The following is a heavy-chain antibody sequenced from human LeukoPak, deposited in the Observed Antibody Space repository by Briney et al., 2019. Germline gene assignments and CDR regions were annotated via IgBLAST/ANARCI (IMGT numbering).Heavy chain of an antibody. J-gene: IGHJ5*02. CDR1: GYTFTSYD. CDR3: ASQLGAKQGWFDL. V-gene: IGHV1-8*02. CDR2: MNPNSGNT. D-gene: IGHD3-16*01. Sequence: ASVKVSCKASGYTFTSYDINWVRQATGQGLEWMGWMNPNSGNTGYAQKFQGRVTITRNTSISTAYMELSSLRSEDTAVYYCASQLGAKQGWFDLWCQGTLVIVSS.